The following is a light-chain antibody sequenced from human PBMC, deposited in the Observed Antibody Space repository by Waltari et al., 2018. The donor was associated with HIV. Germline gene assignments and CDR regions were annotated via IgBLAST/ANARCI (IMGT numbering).Light chain of an antibody. V-gene: IGKV1-39*01. J-gene: IGKJ1*01. Sequence: DIQMTQSPSSLSASVGDRVTITCRASQTVSTFLNWYQQKPGKAPKLLIYGASSLQSGVPSRFSGIGSGTDFTLTISSLHPEDFATYYCQQSYNNPRTFGQGTKVEI. CDR1: QTVSTF. CDR2: GAS. CDR3: QQSYNNPRT.